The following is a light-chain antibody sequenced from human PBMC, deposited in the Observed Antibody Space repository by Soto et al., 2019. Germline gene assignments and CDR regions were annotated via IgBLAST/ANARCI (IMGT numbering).Light chain of an antibody. J-gene: IGKJ1*01. CDR1: QRIDTW. V-gene: IGKV1-5*03. CDR3: QQYNSSWT. CDR2: KVS. Sequence: IQMTQSPSTLSASVGDRVTITCRASQRIDTWLAWYQQKPGKAPKVLIYKVSNLESGVPSRFSGSGSGTEFTLTVSSLQPDDLATYYCQQYNSSWTFGQGTKVDIK.